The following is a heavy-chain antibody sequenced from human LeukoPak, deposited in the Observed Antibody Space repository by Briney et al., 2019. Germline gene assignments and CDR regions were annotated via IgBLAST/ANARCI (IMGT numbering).Heavy chain of an antibody. Sequence: ASVRVSCKASGYTFTNYGITWVRQAPGQGLEWMGWISAYIGNTNYAQKLQGRVTMTRDMSTSTVYMELSSLRSEDTAVYYCARDERSRGYCSSTSCYAAVIWGQGTLVTVSS. J-gene: IGHJ4*02. CDR3: ARDERSRGYCSSTSCYAAVI. D-gene: IGHD2-2*01. V-gene: IGHV1-18*01. CDR1: GYTFTNYG. CDR2: ISAYIGNT.